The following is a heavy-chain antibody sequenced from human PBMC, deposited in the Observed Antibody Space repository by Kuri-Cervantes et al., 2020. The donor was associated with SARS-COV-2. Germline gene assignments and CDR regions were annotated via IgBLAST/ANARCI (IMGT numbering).Heavy chain of an antibody. J-gene: IGHJ4*02. Sequence: GGSLRLSCAASGFTFSSYSMNWVRQAPGKGLEWVSSISSSSSYIYYADSVKGRFTISRDNAKNSLYLQMNSLRAEDTAVNYCAKVQVAYCGGDCSYLDYWGQGTLVTVSS. CDR1: GFTFSSYS. CDR3: AKVQVAYCGGDCSYLDY. CDR2: ISSSSSYI. D-gene: IGHD2-21*01. V-gene: IGHV3-21*01.